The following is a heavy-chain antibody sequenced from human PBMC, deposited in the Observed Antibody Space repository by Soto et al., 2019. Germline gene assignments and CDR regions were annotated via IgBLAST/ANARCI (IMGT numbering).Heavy chain of an antibody. V-gene: IGHV1-58*01. D-gene: IGHD6-13*01. CDR3: AADATAWQQFVPSDY. Sequence: QMQLEQSGPEVKKPGTSVKVSCKASGFTFTSSAFQWVRQARGQRLEWIGWIAVGSGYTNYAKRFQDRVTLTRDMSPATTYMELSRLTSEDTAIYYCAADATAWQQFVPSDYWGQGTLITVYS. CDR2: IAVGSGYT. J-gene: IGHJ4*02. CDR1: GFTFTSSA.